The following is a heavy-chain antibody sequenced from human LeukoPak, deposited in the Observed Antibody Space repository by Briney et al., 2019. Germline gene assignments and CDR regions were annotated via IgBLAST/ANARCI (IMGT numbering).Heavy chain of an antibody. CDR1: GFTLSSYA. Sequence: GGSLRLSCAASGFTLSSYAMSWVRQAAGKGLEWVSAISGSGDHTYYADSVKGRFTISRDNSKNTLYLQVNSLRAEDTAVYYCAKKPTTYTSSWRFDNWGQGTLVTVSS. J-gene: IGHJ4*02. CDR3: AKKPTTYTSSWRFDN. V-gene: IGHV3-23*01. CDR2: ISGSGDHT. D-gene: IGHD6-13*01.